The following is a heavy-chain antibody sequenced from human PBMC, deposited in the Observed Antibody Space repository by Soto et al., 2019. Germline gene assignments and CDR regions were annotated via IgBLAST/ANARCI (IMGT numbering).Heavy chain of an antibody. J-gene: IGHJ4*02. Sequence: QLQLQESGSGLVKPSQTLSLTCTVSGGSISSGDYSWSWIRQPPGKGLEWIRYVFRSGSTYYSPSLKSRVTISVDGSKNQFSLKLTSVTAADTGVYYCARGSYGAGSDYWGQGTLVTVSS. V-gene: IGHV4-30-2*01. D-gene: IGHD3-10*01. CDR2: VFRSGST. CDR1: GGSISSGDYS. CDR3: ARGSYGAGSDY.